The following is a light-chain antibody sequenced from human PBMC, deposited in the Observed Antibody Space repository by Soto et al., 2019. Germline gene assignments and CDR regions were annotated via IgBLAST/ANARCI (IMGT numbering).Light chain of an antibody. J-gene: IGKJ4*01. CDR3: QQYGSSPLT. CDR1: ESFANTY. CDR2: GAS. Sequence: EIVLTQSPGTLSLSPGERATLSCRASESFANTYLAWYQQKPGQAPRLLIYGASSRATGIPDRFSGSVSGTDYTLTISRLEPEDSVVYYCQQYGSSPLTFGGGTKVEIK. V-gene: IGKV3-20*01.